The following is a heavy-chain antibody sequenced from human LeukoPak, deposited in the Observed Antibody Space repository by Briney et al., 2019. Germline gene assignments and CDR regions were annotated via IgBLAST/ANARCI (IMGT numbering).Heavy chain of an antibody. V-gene: IGHV3-23*01. J-gene: IGHJ4*02. CDR1: GGSISSYY. CDR2: ISGTGGST. D-gene: IGHD1-1*01. CDR3: AKVRTGHYFDY. Sequence: PSETLSLTCTVSGGSISSYYWSWVRQAPGKGLEWVSSISGTGGSTYYADSVKGRFAISRDNSNNTLFLQMNSLRAEDTAVYYCAKVRTGHYFDYWGQGTLVTVSS.